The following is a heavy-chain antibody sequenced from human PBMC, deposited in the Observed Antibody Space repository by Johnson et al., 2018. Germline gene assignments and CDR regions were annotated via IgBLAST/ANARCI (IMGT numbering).Heavy chain of an antibody. CDR3: SGYDYGRGAFDI. D-gene: IGHD5-12*01. CDR2: ISGSGGST. CDR1: GFTVSSNY. J-gene: IGHJ3*02. V-gene: IGHV3-23*04. Sequence: VQLVESGGGVVQPGGSLRLSCAASGFTVSSNYMSWVRQAPGKGLEWVSAISGSGGSTYYADSVKGRFTISRDNSKNTLYLQMNSLRAEDTAVYYCSGYDYGRGAFDIWGQGTMVTVSS.